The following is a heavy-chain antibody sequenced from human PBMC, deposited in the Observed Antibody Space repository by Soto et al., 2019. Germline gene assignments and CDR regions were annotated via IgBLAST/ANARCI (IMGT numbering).Heavy chain of an antibody. CDR3: VRVGLVGDTRLRNDWFDP. Sequence: PGESLKISCKGSGYTFTSHWIGWVRQMPGKGLEWMGIIYPGDSDTRYSPSFQGQVIISADKSITTAYLQWSSLKDSDTAMYYCVRVGLVGDTRLRNDWFDPWGQGTLVTVSS. V-gene: IGHV5-51*01. D-gene: IGHD1-26*01. J-gene: IGHJ5*02. CDR1: GYTFTSHW. CDR2: IYPGDSDT.